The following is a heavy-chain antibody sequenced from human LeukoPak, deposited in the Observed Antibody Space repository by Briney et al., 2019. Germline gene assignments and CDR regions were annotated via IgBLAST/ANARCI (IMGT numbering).Heavy chain of an antibody. D-gene: IGHD5-18*01. CDR2: INSDGSST. J-gene: IGHJ4*02. CDR3: ARDEYSYGYLGY. Sequence: GGSLRLSCAASGFTFSNYWMYWVRQAPGKGLVWVSRINSDGSSTSYADSVKGRFTISRDNAKNTLYLQLNSLRAEDTAVYYCARDEYSYGYLGYWGQGTLVTVSS. V-gene: IGHV3-74*01. CDR1: GFTFSNYW.